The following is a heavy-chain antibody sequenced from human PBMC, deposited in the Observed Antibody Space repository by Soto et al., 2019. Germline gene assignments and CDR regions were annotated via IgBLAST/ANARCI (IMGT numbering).Heavy chain of an antibody. J-gene: IGHJ5*02. Sequence: GGSLRLSCAASGFTFSSYAMSWFRQAPGKGLEWVSAISGSGGSTYYADSVKGRFTISRDNSKNTLYLQMNSLRAEDTAVYYCAKDPYYYDSSGNNWFDPWGQGTLVTVSS. CDR3: AKDPYYYDSSGNNWFDP. V-gene: IGHV3-23*01. CDR1: GFTFSSYA. D-gene: IGHD3-22*01. CDR2: ISGSGGST.